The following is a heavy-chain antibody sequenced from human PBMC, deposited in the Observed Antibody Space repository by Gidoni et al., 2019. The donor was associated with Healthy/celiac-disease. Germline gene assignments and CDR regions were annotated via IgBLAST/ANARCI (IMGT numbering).Heavy chain of an antibody. Sequence: QVQLQQWGAGLLKPSETLSLTCAVYGGSFSGYYWSWLRQPPGKGLEWIGEINHSGSTNYNPSLKSRVTISVDTSKNQFSLKLSSVTAADTAVYYCATLRGNIVVVPAAIGGRRRFDPWGQGTLVTVSS. D-gene: IGHD2-2*02. CDR2: INHSGST. CDR3: ATLRGNIVVVPAAIGGRRRFDP. CDR1: GGSFSGYY. V-gene: IGHV4-34*01. J-gene: IGHJ5*02.